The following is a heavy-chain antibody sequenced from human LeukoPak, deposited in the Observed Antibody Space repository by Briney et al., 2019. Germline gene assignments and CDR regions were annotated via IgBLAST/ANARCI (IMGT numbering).Heavy chain of an antibody. J-gene: IGHJ5*02. D-gene: IGHD6-13*01. V-gene: IGHV4-4*07. Sequence: SETLSLTCTVSGGSISSYYWSWIRQPAGKGREWIGRIYTSGSTNYNPSLKSRVTMSVDTSKNQFSLKLSSVTAADTAVYYCARVGIAAAGSWFDPWGQGTLVTVSS. CDR2: IYTSGST. CDR3: ARVGIAAAGSWFDP. CDR1: GGSISSYY.